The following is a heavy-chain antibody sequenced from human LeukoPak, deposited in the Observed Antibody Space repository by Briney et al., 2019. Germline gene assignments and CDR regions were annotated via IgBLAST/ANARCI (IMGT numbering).Heavy chain of an antibody. Sequence: ASVKVSCKASGYTFTGYYMHWVRQAPGQGLEWMGWINPNSGGTNYAQKFQGRVTMTRDTSISTAYMELSRLRSEDTAVYYCATVFWVGATSNDAFDIWGQGTMVTVSS. J-gene: IGHJ3*02. V-gene: IGHV1-2*02. D-gene: IGHD1-26*01. CDR2: INPNSGGT. CDR3: ATVFWVGATSNDAFDI. CDR1: GYTFTGYY.